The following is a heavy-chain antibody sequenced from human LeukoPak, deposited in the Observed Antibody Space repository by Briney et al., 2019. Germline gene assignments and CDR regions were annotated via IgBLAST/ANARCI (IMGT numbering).Heavy chain of an antibody. V-gene: IGHV3-21*04. D-gene: IGHD3-22*01. CDR3: AKAPPSSPYYYDSSGYSGPPDY. CDR2: ISSSSSYI. Sequence: GGSLRLSCAASGFTFSSYSMNWVRQAPGKGLEWVSSISSSSSYIYYADSVKGRFTISRDNSKNTLYLQMNSLRAEDTAVYYYAKAPPSSPYYYDSSGYSGPPDYWGQGTLVTVSS. J-gene: IGHJ4*02. CDR1: GFTFSSYS.